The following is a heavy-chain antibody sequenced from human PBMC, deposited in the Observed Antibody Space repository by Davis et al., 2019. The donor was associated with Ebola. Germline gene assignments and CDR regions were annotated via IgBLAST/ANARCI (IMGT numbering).Heavy chain of an antibody. Sequence: GESLKISCAASGFTFSSYAMHWVRQAPGKGLEWVAVISYDGSNKYYADSVKGRFTISRDNSKNTLYLQMNSLRAEDTAVYYCARDRAYYDSSGYYDYWGQGTLVTVSS. CDR1: GFTFSSYA. D-gene: IGHD3-22*01. J-gene: IGHJ4*02. V-gene: IGHV3-30-3*01. CDR2: ISYDGSNK. CDR3: ARDRAYYDSSGYYDY.